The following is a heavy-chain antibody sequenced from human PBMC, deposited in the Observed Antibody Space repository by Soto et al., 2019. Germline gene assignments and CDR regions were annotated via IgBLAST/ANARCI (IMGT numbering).Heavy chain of an antibody. Sequence: GGSLRLSSVGSGLTFSSYGMHWVRRAPGKGLECVAEISDTGSSHYYAASVEGRFTISRENSKNALSLHMDRLRVEDTAVYYCAKDRGGDCPDSSCYFGADYWGQGTPVTVSS. CDR2: ISDTGSSH. CDR3: AKDRGGDCPDSSCYFGADY. D-gene: IGHD2-2*01. J-gene: IGHJ4*02. V-gene: IGHV3-30*18. CDR1: GLTFSSYG.